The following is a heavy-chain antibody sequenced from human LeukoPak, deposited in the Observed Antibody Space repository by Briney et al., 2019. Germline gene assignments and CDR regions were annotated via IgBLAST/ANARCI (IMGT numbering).Heavy chain of an antibody. D-gene: IGHD2-21*01. CDR1: GFTFSSYA. CDR2: IKQDGSEE. Sequence: PGGSLRLSCAASGFTFSSYAMSWVRQAPGKGLEWVANIKQDGSEEYYVDSVKGRFIISRDNAKNSLYLQMNSLRAEDTAVYYCARDHRGIYSPFDYWGQGTLVTVSS. J-gene: IGHJ4*02. CDR3: ARDHRGIYSPFDY. V-gene: IGHV3-7*01.